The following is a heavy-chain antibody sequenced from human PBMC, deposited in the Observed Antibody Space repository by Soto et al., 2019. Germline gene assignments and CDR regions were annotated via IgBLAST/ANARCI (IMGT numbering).Heavy chain of an antibody. CDR3: TTGITIVGVVRAQVDY. V-gene: IGHV3-15*01. CDR1: GFTFSNAW. D-gene: IGHD3-3*01. J-gene: IGHJ4*02. CDR2: IKSKTDGGTT. Sequence: EVQLVESGGGLVKPGGSLRLSCAASGFTFSNAWMSWVRQAPGKGLEWVGRIKSKTDGGTTDYAAPVKGRFTISRDDSKNTLYLQMNSLKTEDTAVYYCTTGITIVGVVRAQVDYWGQGTLVTVSS.